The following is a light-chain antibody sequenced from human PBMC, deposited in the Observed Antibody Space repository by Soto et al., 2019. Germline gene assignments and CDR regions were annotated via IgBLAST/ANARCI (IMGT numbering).Light chain of an antibody. Sequence: QSALTQPASVSGSPGQSITICCTGTSSDVGGYNYVSWYQQHPGKAPKLMIYDVSNRPSGVSNRFSGSKSGNTASLTISGLQAEDEADYYCSSYTSSSPYVFGTGTQLTVL. J-gene: IGLJ1*01. CDR3: SSYTSSSPYV. CDR1: SSDVGGYNY. CDR2: DVS. V-gene: IGLV2-14*01.